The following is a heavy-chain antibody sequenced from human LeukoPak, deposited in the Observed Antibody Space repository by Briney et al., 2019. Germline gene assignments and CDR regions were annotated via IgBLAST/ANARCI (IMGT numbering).Heavy chain of an antibody. CDR3: AKDLGSGWPSMGYFDY. Sequence: TGGSLRLSCAASGLTFSSYWMHWVRQAPGKGLEWVAVISYDGSNKYYADSVKGRFTISRDNSKNTLYLQMNSLRAEDTAVYYCAKDLGSGWPSMGYFDYWGQGTLVTVSS. D-gene: IGHD6-19*01. J-gene: IGHJ4*02. CDR2: ISYDGSNK. V-gene: IGHV3-30*18. CDR1: GLTFSSYW.